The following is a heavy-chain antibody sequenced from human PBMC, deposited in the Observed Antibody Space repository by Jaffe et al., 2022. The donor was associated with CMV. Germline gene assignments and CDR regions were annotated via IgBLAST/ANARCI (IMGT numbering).Heavy chain of an antibody. Sequence: EVQLVESGGGLVQPGGSLRLSCAASGFTYSAHAMTWVRQAPGKGLEWVSAITDNSGAIYSADSVKGRFTISRDNSKNTLYLQMNGLTTGDTAVYYCARGARTKLDYWGQGTLVTVSS. CDR3: ARGARTKLDY. J-gene: IGHJ4*02. CDR2: ITDNSGAI. CDR1: GFTYSAHA. D-gene: IGHD5-12*01. V-gene: IGHV3-23*04.